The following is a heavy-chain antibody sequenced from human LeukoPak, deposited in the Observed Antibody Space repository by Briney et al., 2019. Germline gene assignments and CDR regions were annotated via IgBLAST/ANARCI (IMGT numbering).Heavy chain of an antibody. CDR2: ISAYNGNT. D-gene: IGHD2/OR15-2a*01. Sequence: ASVKVSCKASGYTFTSYGINWVRQAPGQGLEWMGWISAYNGNTNYAQKLQGSVTMTTDTSTSTAYMELRSLRSDDTPVYYCARHEEYFYYFDYWGQGTLVTVSS. CDR3: ARHEEYFYYFDY. CDR1: GYTFTSYG. V-gene: IGHV1-18*01. J-gene: IGHJ4*02.